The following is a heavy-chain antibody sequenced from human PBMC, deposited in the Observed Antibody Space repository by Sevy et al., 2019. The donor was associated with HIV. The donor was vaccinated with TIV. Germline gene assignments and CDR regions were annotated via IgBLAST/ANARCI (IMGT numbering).Heavy chain of an antibody. CDR2: IKQDGSEK. D-gene: IGHD3-3*01. CDR1: GFTFSSYW. J-gene: IGHJ6*02. CDR3: ARERYYDFWSGYYFYYGVDV. Sequence: GGSLRLSCAASGFTFSSYWMSWVRQAPGKGLDWVANIKQDGSEKYYVDSVKGRFTISRDNAKNSLYLQMNSLRAEDTAVYYCARERYYDFWSGYYFYYGVDVWGQGTTVTVSS. V-gene: IGHV3-7*01.